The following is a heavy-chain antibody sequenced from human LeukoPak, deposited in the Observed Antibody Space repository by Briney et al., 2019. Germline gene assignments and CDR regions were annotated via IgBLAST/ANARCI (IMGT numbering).Heavy chain of an antibody. CDR1: SGSITSYY. J-gene: IGHJ4*02. Sequence: SETLSLTCSVSSGSITSYYWSWLRQPAGKGLEWIGRIYTSGSTNYNPSLKSRVTISVDTSKNQFSLKLSSVTAADTAVYYCARGGYCGGDCYFYYWGQGTLVTVSS. V-gene: IGHV4-4*07. CDR2: IYTSGST. D-gene: IGHD2-21*02. CDR3: ARGGYCGGDCYFYY.